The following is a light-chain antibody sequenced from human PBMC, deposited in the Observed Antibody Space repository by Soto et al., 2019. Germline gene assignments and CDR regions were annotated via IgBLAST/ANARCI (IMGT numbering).Light chain of an antibody. V-gene: IGKV3-11*01. CDR2: DAS. J-gene: IGKJ5*01. CDR1: QSVSSY. Sequence: EIVLTHSPATLSLSPGERATLSCRASQSVSSYLAWYQQKPGQAPRLLIYDASNRATGIPARFSGSGSGTDFTLTISSLEPEDFAVYYCQQRSNWPPKITFGQGTRLEI. CDR3: QQRSNWPPKIT.